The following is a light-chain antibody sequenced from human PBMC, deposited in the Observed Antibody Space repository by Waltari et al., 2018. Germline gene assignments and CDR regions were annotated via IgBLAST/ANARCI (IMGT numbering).Light chain of an antibody. V-gene: IGKV2-30*02. CDR3: MQGTHWPPWT. CDR1: QSLVHSDGNTY. J-gene: IGKJ1*01. CDR2: KVS. Sequence: DVVMTQSLLSLPVTLGQPASISCRSSQSLVHSDGNTYLNWFQQRPGQSPRRLIYKVSNRDSGVPDRFSGSGSGTDFTLKISRVEAEDVGVYYCMQGTHWPPWTFGQGTKVEIK.